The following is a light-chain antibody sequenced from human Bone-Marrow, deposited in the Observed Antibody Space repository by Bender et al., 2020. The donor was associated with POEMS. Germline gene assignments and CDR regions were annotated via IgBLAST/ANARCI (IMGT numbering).Light chain of an antibody. CDR1: HVGSRS. Sequence: SYVLAQPPSVSVAPGQTATISCEGDHVGSRSGHWYQQKTGQAPVLVVYDDVDRPSGIPDRVSGSKSGNTATLTISTVEAGDEADYYCQVWDTASNEVHFGGGTKLTVL. CDR3: QVWDTASNEVH. V-gene: IGLV3-21*02. J-gene: IGLJ2*01. CDR2: DDV.